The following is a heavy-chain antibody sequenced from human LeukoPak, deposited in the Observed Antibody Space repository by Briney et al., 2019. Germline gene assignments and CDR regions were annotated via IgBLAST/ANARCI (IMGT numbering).Heavy chain of an antibody. V-gene: IGHV3-30*04. Sequence: GGSLRLSCAASGFTFSSYAMHWVRQAPGKGLEWVAVISYDGSNKYYADSVKGRFTISRDNSKNTLYLQMNSLRAEDTAVYYCAREIPPITIFGRTDSMDVWGKGTTVTVSS. CDR3: AREIPPITIFGRTDSMDV. D-gene: IGHD3-3*01. J-gene: IGHJ6*04. CDR1: GFTFSSYA. CDR2: ISYDGSNK.